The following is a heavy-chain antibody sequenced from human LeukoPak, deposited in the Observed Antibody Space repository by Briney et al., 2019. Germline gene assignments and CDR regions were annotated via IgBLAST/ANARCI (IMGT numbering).Heavy chain of an antibody. Sequence: GGSLRLSCAASGFTFSSYAMSWVRQAPGKGQEWVSAISGSGGSTYYADSVKGRFTIFRDNSKNTLYLQMNSLRAEDTAVYYCATAPYYDILTGSQTDYWGQGTLVTVSS. CDR2: ISGSGGST. CDR1: GFTFSSYA. J-gene: IGHJ4*02. CDR3: ATAPYYDILTGSQTDY. V-gene: IGHV3-23*01. D-gene: IGHD3-9*01.